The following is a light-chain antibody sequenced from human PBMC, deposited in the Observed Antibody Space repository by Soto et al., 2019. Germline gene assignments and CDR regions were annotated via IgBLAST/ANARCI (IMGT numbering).Light chain of an antibody. CDR1: QSISSW. Sequence: DIQMTQSPSTLSASVVDRVTITCRASQSISSWLAWYQQKPGKAPKLLIYKASSLESGVPSRFSGSGSGTECTLTISSLQPDDFATYYCQQYNSYLRSFGQGTKVEIK. V-gene: IGKV1-5*03. CDR2: KAS. CDR3: QQYNSYLRS. J-gene: IGKJ1*01.